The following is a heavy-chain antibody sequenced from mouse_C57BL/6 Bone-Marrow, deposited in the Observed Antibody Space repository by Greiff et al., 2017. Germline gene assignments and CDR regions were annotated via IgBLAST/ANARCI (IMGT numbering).Heavy chain of an antibody. Sequence: QVQLKQSGAELVRPGTSVKVSCKASGYAFTNYLIEWVKQRPGQGLEWIGRIHPGDGGTNYNQKFKGKATLTADKSSSTAYMQLSSLTSEDSAVXFCAGVGYSEFPFSLDYWGQGTTLTVSS. CDR3: AGVGYSEFPFSLDY. V-gene: IGHV1-54*01. J-gene: IGHJ2*01. D-gene: IGHD2-14*01. CDR2: IHPGDGGT. CDR1: GYAFTNYL.